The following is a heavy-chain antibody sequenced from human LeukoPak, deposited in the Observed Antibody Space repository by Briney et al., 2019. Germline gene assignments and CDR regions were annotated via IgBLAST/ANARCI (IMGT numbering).Heavy chain of an antibody. Sequence: ASVKVSCKASGYTFTAYYMHWVRQAPGQGLEWMGWINPNSGGTNYAQKFQDRVTMTRDTSTSTAYMELSRLRSDDTAVYYCARVGAYYYDSSGYLSHYWYFDLWGRGTLVTVSS. V-gene: IGHV1-2*02. D-gene: IGHD3-22*01. CDR3: ARVGAYYYDSSGYLSHYWYFDL. CDR1: GYTFTAYY. J-gene: IGHJ2*01. CDR2: INPNSGGT.